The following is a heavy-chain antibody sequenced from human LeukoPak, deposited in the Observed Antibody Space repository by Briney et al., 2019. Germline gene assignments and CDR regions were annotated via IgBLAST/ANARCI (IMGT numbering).Heavy chain of an antibody. CDR3: ARVRVQYYFDY. Sequence: SGTLSLTCTVSGGSISSYYWSWIRQPPGKGLEWIGYIYYSGSTNYNPSLKSRVTISVDTSKNQFSLKLSSVTAADTAVYYCARVRVQYYFDYWGQGTLVTVSS. D-gene: IGHD3-10*01. CDR2: IYYSGST. V-gene: IGHV4-59*01. CDR1: GGSISSYY. J-gene: IGHJ4*02.